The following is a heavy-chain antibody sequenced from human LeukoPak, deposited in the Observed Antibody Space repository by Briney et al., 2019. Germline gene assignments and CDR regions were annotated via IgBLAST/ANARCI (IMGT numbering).Heavy chain of an antibody. CDR1: GGSISRGGYS. V-gene: IGHV4-30-2*01. Sequence: PSQTLSLTCAVSGGSISRGGYSWRWIRQPPGKGLEWIGYIYHSGSTYYNPSLKSRVTISVDRSKNQFSLKLSSVTAAATAVYYCAGGPYSGYDSDYYGMDVWGQGTTVTVSS. CDR3: AGGPYSGYDSDYYGMDV. J-gene: IGHJ6*02. CDR2: IYHSGST. D-gene: IGHD5-12*01.